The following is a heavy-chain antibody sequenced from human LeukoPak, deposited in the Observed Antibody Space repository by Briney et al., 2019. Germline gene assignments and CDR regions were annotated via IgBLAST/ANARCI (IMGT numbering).Heavy chain of an antibody. Sequence: GGSLRLSCAASGFTFSPYSMNWVRQAPGKGLEWVSSISGSSLYIYYADSVKGRFTISRDNAKNSLYLQMNSLRAEDTAVYYCAGVTIHGMDVWGQGTTVTVSS. D-gene: IGHD3-3*01. V-gene: IGHV3-21*01. CDR1: GFTFSPYS. CDR2: ISGSSLYI. J-gene: IGHJ6*02. CDR3: AGVTIHGMDV.